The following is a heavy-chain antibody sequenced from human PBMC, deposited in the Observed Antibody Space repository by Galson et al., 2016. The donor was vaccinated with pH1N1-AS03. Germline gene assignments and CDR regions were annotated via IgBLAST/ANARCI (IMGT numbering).Heavy chain of an antibody. D-gene: IGHD3-16*01. CDR3: ARQPLFGGYYFDY. CDR2: IWHDGNTP. CDR1: GFTFSSYA. J-gene: IGHJ4*02. V-gene: IGHV3-33*01. Sequence: SLRLSCAASGFTFSSYAIHWVRQAPRKGLDWVAVIWHDGNTPYYADSVKGRFIISRDNSKSTVSLQMNSLRAEDTAVYFCARQPLFGGYYFDYWGQGALVTVSS.